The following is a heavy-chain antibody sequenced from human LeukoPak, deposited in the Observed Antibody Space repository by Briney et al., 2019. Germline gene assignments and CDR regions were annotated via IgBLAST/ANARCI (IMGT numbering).Heavy chain of an antibody. CDR3: ARRANSGWYGDY. D-gene: IGHD6-19*01. V-gene: IGHV4-39*01. Sequence: SETLSLTCTVSGGSISSSSYYWGWIRQPPGKGLEWIGSIYYSGSTYYNPSLKSRVTISVDTSKNQFSLKLSSVTAADTAVYYCARRANSGWYGDYWGQGTLVTVSS. CDR1: GGSISSSSYY. CDR2: IYYSGST. J-gene: IGHJ4*02.